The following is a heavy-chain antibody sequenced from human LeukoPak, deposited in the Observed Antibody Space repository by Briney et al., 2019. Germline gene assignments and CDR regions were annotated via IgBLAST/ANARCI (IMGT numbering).Heavy chain of an antibody. CDR1: GFTFNDYY. CDR3: ASPGYDILTPLDY. D-gene: IGHD3-9*01. CDR2: ISSSSGYT. V-gene: IGHV3-11*03. Sequence: PGGSLRLSCAASGFTFNDYYMSWIRQAPGKGLEWISYISSSSGYTKYADSVKGRFTISRDNSKNTLYLQMNSLRAEDTAVYYCASPGYDILTPLDYWGQGTLVTVSS. J-gene: IGHJ4*02.